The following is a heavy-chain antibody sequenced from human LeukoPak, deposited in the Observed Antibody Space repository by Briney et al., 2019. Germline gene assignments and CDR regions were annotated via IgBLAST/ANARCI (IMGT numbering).Heavy chain of an antibody. J-gene: IGHJ4*02. V-gene: IGHV3-23*01. CDR2: ITDRGDST. CDR3: AKGSRGARPCYFDY. Sequence: PGGSLRLSCAASGFTFSRYAMSWVRQAPGKGLEGVSAITDRGDSTYSADSVKGRFIISRDNSKNTLYLQMNSLRAEDTAVYYCAKGSRGARPCYFDYWGQGTLVPVSS. D-gene: IGHD6-6*01. CDR1: GFTFSRYA.